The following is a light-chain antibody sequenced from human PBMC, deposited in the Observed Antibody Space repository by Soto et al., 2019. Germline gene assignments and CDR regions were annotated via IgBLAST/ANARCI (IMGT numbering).Light chain of an antibody. CDR2: DAS. J-gene: IGKJ1*01. Sequence: EIVLTQSPATLSLSPGDRATLSCRASQSVSSYLAWYQQKPGQAPRLLIYDASNRATGIPARFSRSGSGTDFTLTISSLEPEVFAVYYCQQRNNWSWTFGQGTKVEIK. V-gene: IGKV3-11*01. CDR1: QSVSSY. CDR3: QQRNNWSWT.